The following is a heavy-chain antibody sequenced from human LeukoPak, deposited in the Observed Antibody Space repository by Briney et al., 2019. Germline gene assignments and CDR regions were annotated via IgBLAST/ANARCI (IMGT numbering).Heavy chain of an antibody. Sequence: PGRSLRLSCAASGFTFSMYGMYWVRQAPGKGLEWVAVIWFDGSNKNYADSVKGRFTISRDNSKDTLYPQMNSLRAEDTAVYYCARGNEILTGYSAFDPWGQGTLVTVSS. CDR1: GFTFSMYG. CDR2: IWFDGSNK. V-gene: IGHV3-33*07. CDR3: ARGNEILTGYSAFDP. D-gene: IGHD3-9*01. J-gene: IGHJ5*02.